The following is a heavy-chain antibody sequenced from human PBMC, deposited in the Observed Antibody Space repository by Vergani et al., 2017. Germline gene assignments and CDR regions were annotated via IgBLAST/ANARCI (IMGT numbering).Heavy chain of an antibody. J-gene: IGHJ3*02. V-gene: IGHV3-30*18. CDR3: AKDLRDYGDFTDAFDI. CDR2: ISYDGSNK. CDR1: GITFSSYG. D-gene: IGHD4-17*01. Sequence: QVQLVESGGGVVQPGRSLRLSCAASGITFSSYGMHWVRQAPGKGLEWVAVISYDGSNKYYADSVKGRFTISRDNSKNTLYLQMNSLRAEDTAVYYCAKDLRDYGDFTDAFDIWGQGTMVTVSS.